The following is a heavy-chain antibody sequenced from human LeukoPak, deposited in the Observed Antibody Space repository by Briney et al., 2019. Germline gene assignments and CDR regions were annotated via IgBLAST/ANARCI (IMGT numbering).Heavy chain of an antibody. CDR2: IYYSGST. CDR1: GGSISSYY. Sequence: PSETLSLTCSVSGGSISSYYWSWIRQPPGKGLEWIGYIYYSGSTNYNASLTNRVTISVDTSKNQFSLKLSSVTAADTAVYYCAREVGYCSGGSCYSYFDYWGQGTLVTVSS. CDR3: AREVGYCSGGSCYSYFDY. D-gene: IGHD2-15*01. V-gene: IGHV4-59*01. J-gene: IGHJ4*02.